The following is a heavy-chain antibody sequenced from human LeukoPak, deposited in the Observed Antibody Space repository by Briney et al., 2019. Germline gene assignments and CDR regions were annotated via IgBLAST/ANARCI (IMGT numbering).Heavy chain of an antibody. Sequence: ASVKVSCKASGYTFTSYGISWVRQAPGQGLEWMGWISAYNGNTNYAQKLQGRVTMTTDTSTSTAYMELRSLRSDDTAVYYCARTPYYGSGSYYIFWDQGTLVTVSS. D-gene: IGHD3-10*01. J-gene: IGHJ4*02. V-gene: IGHV1-18*04. CDR3: ARTPYYGSGSYYIF. CDR2: ISAYNGNT. CDR1: GYTFTSYG.